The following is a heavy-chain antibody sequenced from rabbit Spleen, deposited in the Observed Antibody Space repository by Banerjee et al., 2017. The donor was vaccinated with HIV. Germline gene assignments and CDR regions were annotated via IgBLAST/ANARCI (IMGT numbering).Heavy chain of an antibody. Sequence: QSLEESGGDLVKPGASLTLSCKASGFTLSSYWMCWVRQAPGKGLEWIACITASSGSTHYASWAKGRFTLSKTSSTTVTLQMTSLTAADTAAYFCARALTGIIGWNFSLWGPGTLVTVS. V-gene: IGHV1S40*01. J-gene: IGHJ4*01. CDR2: ITASSGST. CDR1: GFTLSSYW. D-gene: IGHD1-1*01. CDR3: ARALTGIIGWNFSL.